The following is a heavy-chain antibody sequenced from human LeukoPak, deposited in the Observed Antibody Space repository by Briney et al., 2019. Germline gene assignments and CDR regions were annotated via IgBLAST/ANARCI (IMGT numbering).Heavy chain of an antibody. CDR1: GYTFIRHW. CDR2: INPKDGAT. V-gene: IGHV1-46*01. D-gene: IGHD2-21*02. J-gene: IGHJ5*02. CDR3: ARDHSNEMCGGDCFASWFDP. Sequence: EASVKVSCKTSGYTFIRHWMHWVRQAPGQGLEWMGIINPKDGATDFAQRFQGRVTMTTDTSTSTVYMELSRLRSEDTAVYYCARDHSNEMCGGDCFASWFDPWGQGTLVTVSS.